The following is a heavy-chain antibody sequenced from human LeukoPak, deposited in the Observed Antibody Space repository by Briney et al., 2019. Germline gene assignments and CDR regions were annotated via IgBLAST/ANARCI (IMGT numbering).Heavy chain of an antibody. CDR3: ALGGDIVVVPAASPFDY. CDR1: GYTFTGYY. D-gene: IGHD2-2*01. CDR2: INPNSGGT. V-gene: IGHV1-2*02. J-gene: IGHJ4*02. Sequence: ASVTVSCTASGYTFTGYYVHWVRQAPGQGLEWMGWINPNSGGTNYAQKFQGRVTMTRDTSISTAYMELSRLRSDDTAVYYCALGGDIVVVPAASPFDYWGQGTLVTVSS.